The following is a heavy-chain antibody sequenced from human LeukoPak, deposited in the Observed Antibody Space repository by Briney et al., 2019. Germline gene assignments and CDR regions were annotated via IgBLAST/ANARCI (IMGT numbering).Heavy chain of an antibody. CDR3: AKDYGDFGGSSSYLDH. CDR2: IRYDGSRK. D-gene: IGHD4-23*01. V-gene: IGHV3-30*02. Sequence: GGSLRLSRAASGLIFSSFGMHWVRHAPGKGLVEVTSIRYDGSRKHYTDSVKGRVTISRDNSKNTLYLQMNSLRDEDAAVYYCAKDYGDFGGSSSYLDHWGQGTLVTVSS. J-gene: IGHJ4*02. CDR1: GLIFSSFG.